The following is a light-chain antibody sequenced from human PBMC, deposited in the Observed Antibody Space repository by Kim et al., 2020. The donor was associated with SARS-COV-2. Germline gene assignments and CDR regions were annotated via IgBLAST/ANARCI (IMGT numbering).Light chain of an antibody. J-gene: IGKJ5*01. CDR3: QQYHHWPPIT. Sequence: EIVMTQSPATLSVSPGERATLSCRASQSVSSDLAWYQQKPGQTPRLLIYGASTRATGIPARFSGSVSGTDFTLTITSLQSEDFAVYYCQQYHHWPPITFGQGTRLEIK. CDR2: GAS. V-gene: IGKV3-15*01. CDR1: QSVSSD.